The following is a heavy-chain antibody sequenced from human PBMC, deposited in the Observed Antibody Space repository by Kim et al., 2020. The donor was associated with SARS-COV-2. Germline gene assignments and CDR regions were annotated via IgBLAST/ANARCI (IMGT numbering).Heavy chain of an antibody. J-gene: IGHJ6*02. D-gene: IGHD2-2*02. V-gene: IGHV3-30*18. CDR3: AKVAGYCSSTSCYTHYYYYYGMDV. Sequence: GGSLRLSCAASGFTFSSYGMHWVRQAPGKGLEWVAVISYDGSNKYYADSVKGRFTISRDNSKNTLYLQMNSLRAEDTAVYYCAKVAGYCSSTSCYTHYYYYYGMDVWGQGTTVTVSS. CDR2: ISYDGSNK. CDR1: GFTFSSYG.